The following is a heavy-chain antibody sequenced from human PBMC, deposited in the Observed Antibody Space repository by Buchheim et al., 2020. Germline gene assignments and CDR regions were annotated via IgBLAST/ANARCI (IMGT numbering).Heavy chain of an antibody. CDR2: ISSSSSTL. D-gene: IGHD1-1*01. J-gene: IGHJ5*02. CDR1: GFTFSSYS. Sequence: EVQLVESGGGLVQPGGSLRLSCAASGFTFSSYSMNWVRQAPGKGLEWVSYISSSSSTLYYADSVKGRFTISRDNAKNSLYLQMNSLRAEDTAVYYCARDSPRYSPSPPFDPWGQGTL. CDR3: ARDSPRYSPSPPFDP. V-gene: IGHV3-48*01.